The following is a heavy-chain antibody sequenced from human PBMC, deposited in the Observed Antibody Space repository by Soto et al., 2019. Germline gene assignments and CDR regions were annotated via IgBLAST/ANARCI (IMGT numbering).Heavy chain of an antibody. CDR1: GFTFSSYA. CDR2: ISGSGGST. J-gene: IGHJ4*02. V-gene: IGHV3-23*01. Sequence: EVQLLESGGGLVQPGGSLRLSCAASGFTFSSYAMSWVRQAPGKGLEWVSAISGSGGSTYYADSVKGRFTISRDNSKNTXXLQMNSLRAGDTAVDYCAKGRGYCSSTSCYVGSDYWGQGTLVTVSS. CDR3: AKGRGYCSSTSCYVGSDY. D-gene: IGHD2-2*01.